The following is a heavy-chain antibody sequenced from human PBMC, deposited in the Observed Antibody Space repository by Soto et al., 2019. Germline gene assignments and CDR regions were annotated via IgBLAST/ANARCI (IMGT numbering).Heavy chain of an antibody. V-gene: IGHV4-59*04. J-gene: IGHJ4*02. CDR3: ARHPPYGPLDY. D-gene: IGHD4-17*01. Sequence: ETLSLTCTVSGGSISSYYWGWIRQPPGKGLEWIGYIFYSGSTYYNPSLKSRVTISGDTSKNQFSLRLTSVTAADTAVYYCARHPPYGPLDYWGQGTLVTVSS. CDR1: GGSISSYY. CDR2: IFYSGST.